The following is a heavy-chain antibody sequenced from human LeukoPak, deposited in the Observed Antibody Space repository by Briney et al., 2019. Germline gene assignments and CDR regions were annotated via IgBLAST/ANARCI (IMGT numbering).Heavy chain of an antibody. V-gene: IGHV3-30*02. CDR2: IRYDGSNK. CDR1: GFTFSTYG. D-gene: IGHD3-22*01. Sequence: GGSLRLSCVASGFTFSTYGMHWVRQAPGKGLEWVAFIRYDGSNKYYADSVKGRFTISRDNSKNTLYLQMNSLRAGDTAVHYCAKDRRVYDSSAYLDYWGQGTLVTVSS. J-gene: IGHJ4*02. CDR3: AKDRRVYDSSAYLDY.